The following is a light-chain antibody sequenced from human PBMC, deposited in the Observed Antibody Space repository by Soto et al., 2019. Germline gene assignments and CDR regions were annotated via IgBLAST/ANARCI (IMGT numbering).Light chain of an antibody. CDR1: QRISNY. CDR2: DIS. CDR3: QQRSSPTWT. Sequence: EFVLTQSPATLSLSPGERATLSCRASQRISNYLAWYQQKPGQAPRLLIYDISNRATGVPARFSGSGSGTEFTLTISNVEPEDFALYYCQQRSSPTWTLGQGTKVEIK. J-gene: IGKJ1*01. V-gene: IGKV3-11*01.